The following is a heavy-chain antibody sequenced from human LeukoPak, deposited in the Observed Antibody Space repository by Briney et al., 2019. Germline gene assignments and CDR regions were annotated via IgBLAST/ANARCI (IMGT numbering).Heavy chain of an antibody. CDR1: GFTFSSYS. D-gene: IGHD6-19*01. Sequence: AGSLRLSCAASGFTFSSYSMHWVRQAPGKGLVWVSRINGAGSSTSYADSVKGRFTVSRDNAKNTLNLQMNSLRAEDTAVYYCARDLFFSDAGYSSGWRAEYFHHWGQGTLVTVSS. J-gene: IGHJ1*01. CDR2: INGAGSST. CDR3: ARDLFFSDAGYSSGWRAEYFHH. V-gene: IGHV3-74*01.